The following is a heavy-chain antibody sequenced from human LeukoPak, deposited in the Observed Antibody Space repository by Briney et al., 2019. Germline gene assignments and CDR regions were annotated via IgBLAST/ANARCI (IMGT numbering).Heavy chain of an antibody. CDR3: ARANGWYERGPDYYYYYMDV. D-gene: IGHD6-19*01. Sequence: GGSLRLSCATSGFIFSNYAVNWVRQAPGKGLEWVSIISGSGDTTYYADSVKGRFTISRDNAKNSLYLQMNSLRAEETAVYYCARANGWYERGPDYYYYYMDVWGKGTTVTVSS. CDR1: GFIFSNYA. V-gene: IGHV3-21*01. CDR2: ISGSGDTT. J-gene: IGHJ6*03.